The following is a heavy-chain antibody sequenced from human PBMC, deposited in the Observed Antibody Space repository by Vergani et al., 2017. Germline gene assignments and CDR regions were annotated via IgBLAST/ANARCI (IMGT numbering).Heavy chain of an antibody. Sequence: EQLVESGGGLAKPGGSLRLSCAASGFTFSDFSMSWVRQAPGKGLEWVAFIGSSGPYINYADSVKGRFIISRDNTNNSLFLQLRSLRAEDAAVYYCARDCTSGGCPDNYGMDVWGQGATVTVSS. J-gene: IGHJ6*02. CDR1: GFTFSDFS. CDR3: ARDCTSGGCPDNYGMDV. D-gene: IGHD2-8*01. CDR2: IGSSGPYI. V-gene: IGHV3-21*06.